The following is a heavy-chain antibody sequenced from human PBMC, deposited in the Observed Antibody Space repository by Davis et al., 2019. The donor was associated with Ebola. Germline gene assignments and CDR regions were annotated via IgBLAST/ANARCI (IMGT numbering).Heavy chain of an antibody. CDR3: ALTKLDVLLWFGEASGWFDP. D-gene: IGHD3-10*01. CDR2: INHSGST. V-gene: IGHV4-34*01. J-gene: IGHJ5*02. CDR1: GGSFSGYY. Sequence: PSETLSLTCAVYGGSFSGYYWSWIRQPPGKGLEWIGEINHSGSTNYNPSLKSRVTISVDTSKNQFSLKLSSVTAADTAVYYCALTKLDVLLWFGEASGWFDPWGQGTLVTVSS.